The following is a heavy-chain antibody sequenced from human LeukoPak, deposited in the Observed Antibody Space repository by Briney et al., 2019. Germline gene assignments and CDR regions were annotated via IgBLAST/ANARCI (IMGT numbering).Heavy chain of an antibody. CDR1: GGTFSSYA. CDR2: IIPIFGTA. D-gene: IGHD3-16*01. V-gene: IGHV1-69*05. J-gene: IGHJ6*03. CDR3: ASSYYHYVWVSQDYYYMDG. Sequence: GSSVKVSCKASGGTFSSYAISWLRQAPGQGLEWMGGIIPIFGTANYAQKFQGRVTITTDESTSTAYMELSSLRSEDTAVYYCASSYYHYVWVSQDYYYMDGWGKGTTVTVSS.